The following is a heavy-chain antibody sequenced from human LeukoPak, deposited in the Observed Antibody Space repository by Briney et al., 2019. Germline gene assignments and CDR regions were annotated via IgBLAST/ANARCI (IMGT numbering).Heavy chain of an antibody. J-gene: IGHJ4*02. V-gene: IGHV3-9*01. CDR1: GFTFDNYA. CDR2: ISWNSGSI. Sequence: GGSLRPSCALAGFTFDNYAMHWVRQAPGKCLEWVSGISWNSGSIGYADSVKDRFTISRDNAKNSLYLQMNSLRAEDTALYYCAKGDYDSSGYYGGLEYWGQGTLVTVSS. CDR3: AKGDYDSSGYYGGLEY. D-gene: IGHD3-22*01.